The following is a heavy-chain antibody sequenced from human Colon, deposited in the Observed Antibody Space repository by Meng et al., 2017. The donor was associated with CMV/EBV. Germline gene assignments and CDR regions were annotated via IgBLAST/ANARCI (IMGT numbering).Heavy chain of an antibody. CDR1: GFTVSSNY. Sequence: GESLKISCAASGFTVSSNYMSWVRQAPGKGLEWVSVIYSGGSTYYADSVKGRFTISRDNSKNTLYLQMNSLRAEDTAVYYCARGAPVLRFFEWLPPFVDGWGQGTLVTVSS. CDR3: ARGAPVLRFFEWLPPFVDG. V-gene: IGHV3-66*02. D-gene: IGHD3-3*01. CDR2: IYSGGST. J-gene: IGHJ4*02.